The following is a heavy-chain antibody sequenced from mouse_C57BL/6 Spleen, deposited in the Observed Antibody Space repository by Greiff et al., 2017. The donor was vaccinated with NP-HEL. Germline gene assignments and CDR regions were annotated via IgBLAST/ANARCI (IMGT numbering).Heavy chain of an antibody. CDR3: VRHSNYGYFDV. CDR2: IRSKSNNYAT. D-gene: IGHD2-5*01. Sequence: EVHLVESGGGLVQPKGSLKLSCAASGFSFNTYAMNWVRQAPGKGVEWVARIRSKSNNYATYYADSVKDRFTISRDDSESMLYLQMNNLKTEDTAMYYCVRHSNYGYFDVWGTGTTVTVSS. CDR1: GFSFNTYA. V-gene: IGHV10-1*01. J-gene: IGHJ1*03.